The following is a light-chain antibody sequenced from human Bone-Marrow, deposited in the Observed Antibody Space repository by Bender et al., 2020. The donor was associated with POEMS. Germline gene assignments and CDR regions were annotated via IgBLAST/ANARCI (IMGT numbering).Light chain of an antibody. CDR1: SGDIGGYNY. V-gene: IGLV2-8*01. CDR2: EVS. CDR3: SSYRGYSTRVV. J-gene: IGLJ2*01. Sequence: QSALTQPPSASGSPGQSVIISCTGTSGDIGGYNYVSWYQQHPGKAPKFMIYEVSKRPSGVSDRFSGSKSGTTASLTVSGLQAEDEADYYCSSYRGYSTRVVFGEGTKLTVL.